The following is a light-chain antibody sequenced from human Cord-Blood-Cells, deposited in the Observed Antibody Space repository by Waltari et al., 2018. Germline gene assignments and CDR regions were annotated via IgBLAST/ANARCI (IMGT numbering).Light chain of an antibody. J-gene: IGLJ1*01. Sequence: SLTQPSSGSGSPGHAIPTSFPGTRSDVGGFNLCPWYQQHPGKAPKLMIYEGSKRPSGVSNRFSGSKSGNTASLTISGLQAEDEADYYCCSYAGSSTYVFGTGTKVTVL. CDR1: RSDVGGFNL. CDR2: EGS. CDR3: CSYAGSSTYV. V-gene: IGLV2-23*01.